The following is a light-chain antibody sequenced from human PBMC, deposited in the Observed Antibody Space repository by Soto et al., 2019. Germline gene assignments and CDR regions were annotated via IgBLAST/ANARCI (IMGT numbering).Light chain of an antibody. CDR2: EVR. Sequence: QSALTQPASVSGSVGQSITISCTGTSSDVGGYDFVSWYQHHPGKAPKLIIYEVRTRPSGVSDRFSGSKSGNTASLTISGLQAEDEADYYCQSYDSSLRNVIFGGGTQLTVL. CDR1: SSDVGGYDF. J-gene: IGLJ2*01. CDR3: QSYDSSLRNVI. V-gene: IGLV2-14*01.